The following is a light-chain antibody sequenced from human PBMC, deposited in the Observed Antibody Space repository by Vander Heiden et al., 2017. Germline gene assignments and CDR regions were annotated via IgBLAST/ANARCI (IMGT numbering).Light chain of an antibody. V-gene: IGLV3-9*01. CDR1: NIGSKS. CDR3: QVWDSSTYV. Sequence: SYELTQPLSVSVALGQTARITCGGNNIGSKSVHWYQQKPGQARVLVIYRDSNRPSGIPERFSGSNSGNTATLTISRAQAGDEADYYCQVWDSSTYVFGTGTKVTVL. J-gene: IGLJ1*01. CDR2: RDS.